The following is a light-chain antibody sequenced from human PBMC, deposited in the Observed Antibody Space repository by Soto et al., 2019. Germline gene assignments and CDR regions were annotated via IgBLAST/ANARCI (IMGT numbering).Light chain of an antibody. CDR2: AAS. Sequence: DIQLTQSPSFLSASVGDRVTITCRASQGISSYLAWYQQKPGKAPKLLIYAASTLQSGVPSRFSGSGCGTEFTLTISSLQPEDFATYYCQQLNSYPRTFGGGTKVEIK. V-gene: IGKV1-9*01. CDR1: QGISSY. CDR3: QQLNSYPRT. J-gene: IGKJ4*01.